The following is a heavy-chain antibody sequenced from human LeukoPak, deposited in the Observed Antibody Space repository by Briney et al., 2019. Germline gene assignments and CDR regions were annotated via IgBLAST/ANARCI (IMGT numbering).Heavy chain of an antibody. CDR3: ARSRYSSGWSPPVDY. V-gene: IGHV4-34*01. CDR2: INHSGST. CDR1: GGSFSGYY. J-gene: IGHJ4*02. D-gene: IGHD6-19*01. Sequence: SETLSPTCAVYGGSFSGYYWSWIRQPPGKGLEWIGEINHSGSTNYNPSLKSRVTISVDTSKNQFSLKLSSVTAADTAVYYCARSRYSSGWSPPVDYWGQGTLVTVSS.